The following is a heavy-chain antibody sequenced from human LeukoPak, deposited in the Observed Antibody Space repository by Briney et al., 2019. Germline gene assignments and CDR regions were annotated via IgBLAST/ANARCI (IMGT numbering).Heavy chain of an antibody. CDR2: ISGSGGST. Sequence: GGSLRLSCAASGFTFSSYAMSWVRQAPGRGLEWVSAISGSGGSTYYADSVKGRFTISRDNSKNTLYLQMNSLRAEDTAVYYCAKDMWIAVAGGFDYWGQGTLVTVSS. CDR1: GFTFSSYA. V-gene: IGHV3-23*01. J-gene: IGHJ4*02. D-gene: IGHD6-19*01. CDR3: AKDMWIAVAGGFDY.